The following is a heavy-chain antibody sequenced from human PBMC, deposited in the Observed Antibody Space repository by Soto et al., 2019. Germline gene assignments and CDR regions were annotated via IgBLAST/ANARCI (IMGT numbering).Heavy chain of an antibody. CDR1: GGAINNRDYY. D-gene: IGHD3-16*01. Sequence: TLSLTCSVSGGAINNRDYYWSWIRQHPGRGLEWIGNIFHTGSTDYNPSLMSRLTISIDTSKNEFSLKLTSVTAADTAVYYCARDRPAFKSFGSGMDVWGQGTTVTVSS. V-gene: IGHV4-31*02. CDR3: ARDRPAFKSFGSGMDV. J-gene: IGHJ6*02. CDR2: IFHTGST.